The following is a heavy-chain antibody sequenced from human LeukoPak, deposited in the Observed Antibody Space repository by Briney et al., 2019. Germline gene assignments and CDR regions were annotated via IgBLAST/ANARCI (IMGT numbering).Heavy chain of an antibody. J-gene: IGHJ6*03. V-gene: IGHV3-7*01. D-gene: IGHD3-10*01. CDR2: IKQDGSEK. CDR3: ASAFGVVRGKYYYYMDV. Sequence: PGGPLRLSCAASGFTFSSYWMSWVRQAPGKGLEWVANIKQDGSEKYYVDSVKGRFTISRDNAKNSLYLQMNSLRAEDTAVYYCASAFGVVRGKYYYYMDVWGKGTTVTISS. CDR1: GFTFSSYW.